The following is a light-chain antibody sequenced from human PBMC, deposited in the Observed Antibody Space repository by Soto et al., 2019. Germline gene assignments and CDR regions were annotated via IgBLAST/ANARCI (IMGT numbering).Light chain of an antibody. CDR2: KDS. V-gene: IGLV3-25*03. CDR1: ALPNQY. Sequence: SYELTQAPSVSVSPGQTARITCSGAALPNQYGYWYQQRPGQAPVLLIYKDSERPSGIPERFSGSSSGTTVTLTISGVQAEDEADYYCQSTDSGGTYILFGGGTKLTVL. J-gene: IGLJ2*01. CDR3: QSTDSGGTYIL.